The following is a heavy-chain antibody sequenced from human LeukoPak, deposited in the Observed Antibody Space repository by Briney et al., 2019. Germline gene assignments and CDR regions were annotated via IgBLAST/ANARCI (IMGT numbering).Heavy chain of an antibody. J-gene: IGHJ6*04. CDR3: ARVGYSYGYYYYYGMDV. D-gene: IGHD5-18*01. CDR1: GFTYSSYE. Sequence: QAGGPLTLPCAASGFTYSSYEMNWVRQAPGKGLEWVSYISSSGSTIYYADSVKGRFTISRDNAKNSLYLQMNSLRAEDTAVYYCARVGYSYGYYYYYGMDVWGKGTTVTVSS. CDR2: ISSSGSTI. V-gene: IGHV3-48*03.